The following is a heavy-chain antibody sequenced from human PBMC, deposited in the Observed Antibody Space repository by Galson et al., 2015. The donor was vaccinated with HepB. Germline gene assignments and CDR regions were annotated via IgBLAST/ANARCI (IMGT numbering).Heavy chain of an antibody. V-gene: IGHV4-61*01. CDR3: ARRIVVLPAVINWFDP. Sequence: LSLTCTVSGGSVSSGSSSWSWIRQPPGKGLEWIGYMSYSGSTNYNPSLKSRVTISVDTSKNQFSLKLSSVTATDTAVYYCARRIVVLPAVINWFDPWGQGTLVTVSS. D-gene: IGHD2-2*01. CDR2: MSYSGST. CDR1: GGSVSSGSSS. J-gene: IGHJ5*02.